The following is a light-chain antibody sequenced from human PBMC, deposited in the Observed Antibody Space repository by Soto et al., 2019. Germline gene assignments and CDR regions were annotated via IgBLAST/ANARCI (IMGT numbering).Light chain of an antibody. CDR3: QQYNDWPGT. CDR1: QSVRSN. CDR2: GAS. V-gene: IGKV3-15*01. J-gene: IGKJ2*01. Sequence: EIVMTQSPGTLSVSPGERATLSCRASQSVRSNLAWSQQKPGQAPRLLIYGASTRATGIPARFSGSGSGTELTLTISSLQSEDFAVYYCQQYNDWPGTFGQGTTLEVK.